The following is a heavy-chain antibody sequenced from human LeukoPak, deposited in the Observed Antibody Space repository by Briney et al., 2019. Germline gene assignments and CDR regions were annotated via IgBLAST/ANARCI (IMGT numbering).Heavy chain of an antibody. D-gene: IGHD6-13*01. Sequence: ASVKVSCKASGGTFSSYAISWVRQAPGQGLEWMGRIIPILGIANYAQKFQGRVTITADKSTSTAYMELSSLRSEDTAVYFCARDPRPVPAAAGSFHVWGQGTLVTVSS. CDR3: ARDPRPVPAAAGSFHV. V-gene: IGHV1-69*04. CDR1: GGTFSSYA. J-gene: IGHJ3*01. CDR2: IIPILGIA.